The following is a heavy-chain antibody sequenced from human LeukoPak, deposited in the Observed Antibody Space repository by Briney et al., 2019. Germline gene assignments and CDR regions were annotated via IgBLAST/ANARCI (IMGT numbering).Heavy chain of an antibody. CDR3: ARANSSGWYELDY. J-gene: IGHJ4*02. CDR1: GFTFSSYG. CDR2: IRYDGSNK. V-gene: IGHV3-30*02. D-gene: IGHD6-19*01. Sequence: GGSLRLSCAASGFTFSSYGMHWVRQAPGKGLEWVAFIRYDGSNKYYADSVKGRFTISRDNAKNSLYLQMNSLRAEDTAVYYCARANSSGWYELDYWGQGTLVTVSS.